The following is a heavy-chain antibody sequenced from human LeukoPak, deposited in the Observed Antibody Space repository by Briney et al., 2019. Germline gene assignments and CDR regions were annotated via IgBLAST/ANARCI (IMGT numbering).Heavy chain of an antibody. CDR1: GGSISSYY. CDR3: ARQVSSWYVYYFDY. J-gene: IGHJ4*02. Sequence: SETLSLTCTVSGGSISSYYWSWIRQPPGKGLEWIGYIYYSGSTNYNPSLKSRVTISVDTSKNQFSLKLSSVTAADTAVYYCARQVSSWYVYYFDYWGQGTLVTVSS. D-gene: IGHD6-13*01. CDR2: IYYSGST. V-gene: IGHV4-59*08.